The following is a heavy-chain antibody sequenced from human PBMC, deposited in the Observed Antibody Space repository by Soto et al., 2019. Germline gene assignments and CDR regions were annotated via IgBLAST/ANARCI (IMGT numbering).Heavy chain of an antibody. D-gene: IGHD2-15*01. V-gene: IGHV4-59*08. CDR3: ARREFGAAHDY. Sequence: SETLSLTCTVSGGSISSYYWSWIRQPPGKGLEWIGYIYYSGSTNYNPSLKSRVTISVDTSKNQFSLKLSSVTAADTAVYYCARREFGAAHDYWSQGTLVTVSA. CDR1: GGSISSYY. J-gene: IGHJ4*02. CDR2: IYYSGST.